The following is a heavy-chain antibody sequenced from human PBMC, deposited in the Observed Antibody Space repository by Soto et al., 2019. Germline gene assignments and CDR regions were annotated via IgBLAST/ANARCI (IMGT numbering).Heavy chain of an antibody. D-gene: IGHD3-22*01. J-gene: IGHJ4*02. Sequence: SETLSLTCAVYGGSFSGYYWSWIRQPPGKGLEWIGEINHSGSTNYNPSLKSRVTISVDTSKNQFSLKLSSVTAADTAVYYRARVAKYDSSGYHLKYFDYWGQGTLVTVS. CDR2: INHSGST. CDR1: GGSFSGYY. CDR3: ARVAKYDSSGYHLKYFDY. V-gene: IGHV4-34*01.